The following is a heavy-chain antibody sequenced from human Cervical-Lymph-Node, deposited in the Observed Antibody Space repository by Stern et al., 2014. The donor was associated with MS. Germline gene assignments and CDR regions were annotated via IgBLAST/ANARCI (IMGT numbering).Heavy chain of an antibody. Sequence: EVQLVQSGAEVKEPGESLRISCKVSGYSFINYWIAWVRQKPGKGLESIGVIYPDDSDTRYGPSLQGQVPISADKSITAAYLQWSSLKASDTAMYVCARVTVESTGYHTSNFDYWGQGTLVTVSS. CDR2: IYPDDSDT. J-gene: IGHJ4*02. CDR3: ARVTVESTGYHTSNFDY. D-gene: IGHD3-22*01. V-gene: IGHV5-51*01. CDR1: GYSFINYW.